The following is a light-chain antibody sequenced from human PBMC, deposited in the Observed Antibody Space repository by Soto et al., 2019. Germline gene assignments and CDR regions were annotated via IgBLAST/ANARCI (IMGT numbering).Light chain of an antibody. CDR3: QQYGSSPPAMYT. V-gene: IGKV3-20*01. J-gene: IGKJ2*01. CDR2: GAS. CDR1: QSVSSSY. Sequence: EIVLTQSPGTLSLSPGERATLSCRASQSVSSSYLAWYQQKPGQAPRLLIYGASSRATGIPDRFSGSGSGTDFTLTISRLEPEDFAAYYCQQYGSSPPAMYTFGQGTKLEIK.